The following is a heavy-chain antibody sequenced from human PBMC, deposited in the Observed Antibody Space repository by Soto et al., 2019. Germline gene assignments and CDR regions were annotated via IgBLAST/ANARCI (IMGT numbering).Heavy chain of an antibody. V-gene: IGHV4-30-4*01. CDR2: IYYSGNT. J-gene: IGHJ4*02. CDR3: ARRNGDSAMGHFDS. D-gene: IGHD5-18*01. Sequence: SETLSLTCTVSGGSTSSGDYYWSWIRQPPGKGLEWIAYIYYSGNTYYNPSLKSRVTISVDTSKNQFSLNLTSVTAADTAVYYCARRNGDSAMGHFDSWGQGTLVTVSS. CDR1: GGSTSSGDYY.